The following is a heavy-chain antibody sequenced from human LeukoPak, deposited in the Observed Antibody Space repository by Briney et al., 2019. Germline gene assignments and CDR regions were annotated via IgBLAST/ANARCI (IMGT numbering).Heavy chain of an antibody. CDR1: GFTFSDNG. D-gene: IGHD3-9*01. Sequence: PGGSLRLSCAASGFTFSDNGMNWVRQAPEKGLEWISYIGSSGNTIFYADSVRGRFTISRDNAKNSLYLQMNSLRAEDTAVYYCARDRVLTGYSYYYYGMDVWGQGTTVTVSS. V-gene: IGHV3-48*04. CDR3: ARDRVLTGYSYYYYGMDV. CDR2: IGSSGNTI. J-gene: IGHJ6*02.